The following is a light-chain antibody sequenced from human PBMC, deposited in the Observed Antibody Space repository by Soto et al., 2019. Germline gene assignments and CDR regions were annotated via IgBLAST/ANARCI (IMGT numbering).Light chain of an antibody. Sequence: QSALTQPHSVSGSPGQSVTISCTGTSSDVGGYNYVSWYQHHPGKAPKLIIYDVSERPSGVPDRFSGSKSGNTGNTASLTISGLQAEDEADYYCCSYAGSDNLAFGGGTKVTVL. CDR1: SSDVGGYNY. J-gene: IGLJ2*01. CDR3: CSYAGSDNLA. CDR2: DVS. V-gene: IGLV2-11*01.